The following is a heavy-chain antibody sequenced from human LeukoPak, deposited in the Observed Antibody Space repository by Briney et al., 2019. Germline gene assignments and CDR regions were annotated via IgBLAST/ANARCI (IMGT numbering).Heavy chain of an antibody. CDR3: AKDHYYYDSSGLLDY. CDR1: GFTFSSHG. J-gene: IGHJ4*02. Sequence: GGSLRLSCAASGFTFSSHGMSWVRQAPGKGLEWVSAISGSGGSTYYADSVKGRFTISRDNSKNTLYLQMNSLRAEDTAVYYCAKDHYYYDSSGLLDYWGQGTLVTVSS. CDR2: ISGSGGST. D-gene: IGHD3-22*01. V-gene: IGHV3-23*01.